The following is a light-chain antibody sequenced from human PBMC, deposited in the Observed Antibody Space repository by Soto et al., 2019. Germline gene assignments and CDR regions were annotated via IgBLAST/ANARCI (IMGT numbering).Light chain of an antibody. V-gene: IGKV1-5*01. Sequence: DIQMTQSPSTLSASVGDRVTITCRASQSFSSWLAWYQQKPGKAPKLLIYDTSSLESGVPSRFSGSGGGTEFTLAISSLQPDDFATYYCQQYNGYPYTFGHGTNLEIK. CDR2: DTS. J-gene: IGKJ2*01. CDR1: QSFSSW. CDR3: QQYNGYPYT.